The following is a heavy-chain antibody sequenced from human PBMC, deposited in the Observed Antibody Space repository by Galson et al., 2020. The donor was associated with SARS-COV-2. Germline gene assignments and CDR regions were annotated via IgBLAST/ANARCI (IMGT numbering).Heavy chain of an antibody. CDR3: ARDKGIMFISKYFDY. CDR2: ITGSSRYM. J-gene: IGHJ4*02. Sequence: NSGGSLRLSCAASGFTFSSYSMNWFRQAPGKGLEWVSSITGSSRYMYYADPVKGRFTISRDNAKNSLYLQIDSLRADDTAVYYCARDKGIMFISKYFDYWGQGTLVAVSS. V-gene: IGHV3-21*01. CDR1: GFTFSSYS. D-gene: IGHD2-21*01.